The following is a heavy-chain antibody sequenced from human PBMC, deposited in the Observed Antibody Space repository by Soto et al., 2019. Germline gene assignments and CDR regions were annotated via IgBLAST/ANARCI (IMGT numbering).Heavy chain of an antibody. Sequence: SETLSLTCTVSGGSISNYYWSWIRQPPGKGLQWIGYIFSSGSTNYNPSLKSRVTISVNTSKNQFSLNLNSVTAADTAVYYCARQRRDFASWGQGTLVTVSS. CDR2: IFSSGST. CDR1: GGSISNYY. V-gene: IGHV4-59*08. J-gene: IGHJ4*02. CDR3: ARQRRDFAS.